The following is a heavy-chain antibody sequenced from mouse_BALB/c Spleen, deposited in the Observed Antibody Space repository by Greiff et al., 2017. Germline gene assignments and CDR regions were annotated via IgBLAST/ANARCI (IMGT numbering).Heavy chain of an antibody. J-gene: IGHJ3*01. V-gene: IGHV5-4*02. CDR2: ISDGGSYT. D-gene: IGHD1-1*01. Sequence: EVQRVESGGGLVKPGGSLKLSCAASGFTFSDYYMYWVRQTPEKRLEWVATISDGGSYTYYPDSVKGRFTISRDNAKNNLYLQMSSLKSEDTAMYYCASSSYSWFAYWGQGTLVTVSA. CDR3: ASSSYSWFAY. CDR1: GFTFSDYY.